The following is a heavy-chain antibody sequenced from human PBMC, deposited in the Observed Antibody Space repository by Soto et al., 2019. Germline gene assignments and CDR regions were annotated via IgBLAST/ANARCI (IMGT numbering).Heavy chain of an antibody. V-gene: IGHV3-74*01. Sequence: EVQLAESGGGLVQPGGSLRLSCATSGFTFGNYWMYWVRQAPGKGLVWVSRIHSDGRITTYADSVKGRFTISRDIAKNTLYLQMNSLRVEDTAIYYCARGRGSFYLDFWGQGTLVTVSS. CDR3: ARGRGSFYLDF. J-gene: IGHJ4*02. CDR1: GFTFGNYW. CDR2: IHSDGRIT. D-gene: IGHD1-26*01.